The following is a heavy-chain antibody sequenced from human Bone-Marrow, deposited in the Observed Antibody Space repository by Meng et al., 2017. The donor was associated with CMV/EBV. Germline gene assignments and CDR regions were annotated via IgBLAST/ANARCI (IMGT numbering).Heavy chain of an antibody. CDR1: GGSISSGDYY. J-gene: IGHJ4*02. D-gene: IGHD3-22*01. CDR2: IYYSGST. Sequence: SETLSLTCTVSGGSISSGDYYWSWIRQPPGKGLEWIGYIYYSGSTYYNPSLKSRVTISVDTSKNQFSLKLSSVTAADTAVYYCARGSLYYYDSSGYYPLTGWGQGPLVTVSS. V-gene: IGHV4-30-4*08. CDR3: ARGSLYYYDSSGYYPLTG.